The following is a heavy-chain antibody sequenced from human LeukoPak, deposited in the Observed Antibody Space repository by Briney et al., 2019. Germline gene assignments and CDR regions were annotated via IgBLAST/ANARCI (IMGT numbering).Heavy chain of an antibody. CDR1: GYTFTSYA. V-gene: IGHV1-69*13. CDR2: IIPIFGTA. Sequence: SVKVSCKASGYTFTSYAISWVRQAPGQGLEWMGGIIPIFGTANYAQKFQGRVTITADESTSTAYMELRSLRSDDTAVYYCARRPGPYYYYMDVWGKGTTVTVSS. CDR3: ARRPGPYYYYMDV. J-gene: IGHJ6*03.